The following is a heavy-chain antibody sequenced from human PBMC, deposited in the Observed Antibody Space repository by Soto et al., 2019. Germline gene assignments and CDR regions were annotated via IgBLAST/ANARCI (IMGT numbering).Heavy chain of an antibody. J-gene: IGHJ6*02. D-gene: IGHD3-10*01. CDR1: GFTFSSYA. Sequence: GGSLRLSCAASGFTFSSYAMNWVRQAPGKGLEWVAVISYSGSNKYYADSVKGRFTISRDNSKNTLYLQMNSLRAEDTAVYYCARDRVREFIKANSYYYYYGMDVWGQGTMVTVSS. V-gene: IGHV3-30-3*01. CDR3: ARDRVREFIKANSYYYYYGMDV. CDR2: ISYSGSNK.